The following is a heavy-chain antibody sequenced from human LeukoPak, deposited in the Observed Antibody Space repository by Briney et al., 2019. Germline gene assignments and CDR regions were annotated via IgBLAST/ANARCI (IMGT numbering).Heavy chain of an antibody. J-gene: IGHJ4*02. CDR2: IYSGGST. D-gene: IGHD6-19*01. CDR3: ARASSGWYEGGY. Sequence: GGSLRLSCAASGFTVSSNCMSWVRQAPGKGLEWVSVIYSGGSTYYADSVKGRFTISRDNSKNTLYLQMNSLRAEDTAVYYCARASSGWYEGGYWGQGTLVTVSS. V-gene: IGHV3-53*01. CDR1: GFTVSSNC.